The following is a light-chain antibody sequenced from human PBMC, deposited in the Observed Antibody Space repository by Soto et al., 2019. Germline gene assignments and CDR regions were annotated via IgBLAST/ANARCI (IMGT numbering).Light chain of an antibody. J-gene: IGLJ2*01. V-gene: IGLV2-23*01. Sequence: QFALTQPASVSGSPGQSITISCTGTSSDVGSYNVVSWYQHHPGKAPKLMIYEGSKRPSGVFNRFSGSKSGNTASLTISGLQAEDEADYYCCSYAGSRTLVFGGGTKLTVL. CDR2: EGS. CDR1: SSDVGSYNV. CDR3: CSYAGSRTLV.